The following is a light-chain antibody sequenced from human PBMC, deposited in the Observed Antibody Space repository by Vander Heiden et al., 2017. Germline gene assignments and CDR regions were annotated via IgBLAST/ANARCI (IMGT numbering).Light chain of an antibody. Sequence: QSVLTPPPSVSAAAGQKVTISCSGSSSNIGKNFVSWSQQHPGTATKLLIYDNYQRPAGIPDRFSASKSGASATLEITGLQTEDEADYYCGTWDSSLSTQLVFGGGTKLTVL. J-gene: IGLJ3*02. CDR2: DNY. CDR1: SSNIGKNF. CDR3: GTWDSSLSTQLV. V-gene: IGLV1-51*01.